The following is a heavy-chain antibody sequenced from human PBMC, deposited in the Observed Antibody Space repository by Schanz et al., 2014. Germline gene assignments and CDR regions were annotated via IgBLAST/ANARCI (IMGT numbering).Heavy chain of an antibody. D-gene: IGHD3-3*01. Sequence: QVQLVQSGADVKKPGASVKVSCKASGYTFTGHRMHWVRQAPGQGPEWMGWINPKSAERTYAQKFAAMISMSTDSTINTTYTEQRRLTSHETDVSDCAKDDRFSEWYVLGHWGQGTLVTVSS. V-gene: IGHV1-2*02. CDR2: INPKSAER. J-gene: IGHJ4*02. CDR1: GYTFTGHR. CDR3: AKDDRFSEWYVLGH.